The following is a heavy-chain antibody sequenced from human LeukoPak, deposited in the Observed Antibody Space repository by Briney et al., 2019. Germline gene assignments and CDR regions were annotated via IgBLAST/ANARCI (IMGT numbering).Heavy chain of an antibody. J-gene: IGHJ6*03. Sequence: GESLKLSCKGSGYSFTSYWTGWVRQMPGKGLEWMGFIYPGDSDTIYSPSFQGQVTISADKSISTAYLQWSSLKASDTAMYYCARLGYPYYYYMDVWGKGTTVTVSS. D-gene: IGHD2-15*01. CDR1: GYSFTSYW. CDR3: ARLGYPYYYYMDV. V-gene: IGHV5-51*03. CDR2: IYPGDSDT.